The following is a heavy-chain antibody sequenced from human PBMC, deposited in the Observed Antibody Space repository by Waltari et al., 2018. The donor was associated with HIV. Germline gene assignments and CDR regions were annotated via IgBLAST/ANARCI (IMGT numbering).Heavy chain of an antibody. V-gene: IGHV5-51*03. CDR1: GYTFTSYW. D-gene: IGHD5-12*01. J-gene: IGHJ4*02. Sequence: EVQLVQSGAEVKKTGESLKISCKASGYTFTSYWIGWVRQMPGKGLEWMGIIYPGASETRYSPSFQGQVSISGDKSFNIAYLQWSSLKASDTAVYYCARRRGYDWDYWGQGTLVTVS. CDR2: IYPGASET. CDR3: ARRRGYDWDY.